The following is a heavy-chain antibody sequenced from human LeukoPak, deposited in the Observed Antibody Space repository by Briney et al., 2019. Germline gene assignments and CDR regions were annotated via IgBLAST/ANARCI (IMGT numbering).Heavy chain of an antibody. Sequence: SETLSLTCAVYGGSFSGYYWSWIRQPPGKGLEWIGEINHSGSTNYNPSLKSRVTISVDTSKNQFSLKLSSVTAADTAVYYCASQLRFSFDYWGQGTLVTVSS. CDR3: ASQLRFSFDY. V-gene: IGHV4-34*01. D-gene: IGHD3-3*01. J-gene: IGHJ4*02. CDR1: GGSFSGYY. CDR2: INHSGST.